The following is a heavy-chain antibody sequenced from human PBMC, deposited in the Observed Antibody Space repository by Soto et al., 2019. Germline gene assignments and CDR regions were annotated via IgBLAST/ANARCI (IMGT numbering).Heavy chain of an antibody. J-gene: IGHJ4*02. CDR1: GFTFDDYT. V-gene: IGHV3-43*01. CDR2: ISWDGGST. CDR3: AKIHTSLLAEQQLAHFDY. Sequence: GGSLRLSCAASGFTFDDYTMHWVRQAPGKGLEWVSLISWDGGSTYYADSVKGRFTISRDNSKNSLYLQMNSLRTEDTALYYCAKIHTSLLAEQQLAHFDYWGQGTLVTVS. D-gene: IGHD6-13*01.